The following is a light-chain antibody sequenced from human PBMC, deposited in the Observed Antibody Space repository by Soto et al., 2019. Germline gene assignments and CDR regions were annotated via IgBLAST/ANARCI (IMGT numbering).Light chain of an antibody. CDR1: QSVSGN. J-gene: IGKJ4*01. Sequence: EIVMTQSPATLSVSPGERATLSCRASQSVSGNLAWYQQKPGQAPRLLIYGASTRATGIPDRFSGSVSGTEFTLTISSLQSEDFAVYYCQQYNNWPPLTFGGGTKVEIK. CDR2: GAS. V-gene: IGKV3-15*01. CDR3: QQYNNWPPLT.